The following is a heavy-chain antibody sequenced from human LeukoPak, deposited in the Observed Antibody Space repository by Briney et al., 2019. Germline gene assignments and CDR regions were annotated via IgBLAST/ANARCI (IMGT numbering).Heavy chain of an antibody. CDR3: ARASVTGTTMSY. V-gene: IGHV3-21*01. Sequence: GGSLRLSCAASGFTFNAYNMNWVRQAPGKGLEWVSSISSSSSYIYYADSVKGRFTISRDNAKNSLYLQMNSLRAEDTAVYYCARASVTGTTMSYWGQGTLVTVSS. CDR2: ISSSSSYI. D-gene: IGHD1-7*01. J-gene: IGHJ4*02. CDR1: GFTFNAYN.